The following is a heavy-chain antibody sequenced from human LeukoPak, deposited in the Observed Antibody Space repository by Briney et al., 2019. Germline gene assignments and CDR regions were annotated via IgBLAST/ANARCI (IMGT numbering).Heavy chain of an antibody. V-gene: IGHV1-2*02. CDR1: GYTFTGYY. J-gene: IGHJ5*02. D-gene: IGHD6-13*01. CDR2: INPNSGGT. Sequence: ASVKVSCKASGYTFTGYYMHWVRQAPGQGLEWMGWINPNSGGTNYAQKFQGRVTMTRDTSISTAYMELSSVTAADTAVYYCARRGVIRIAADYNWFDPWGQGTLVTVSS. CDR3: ARRGVIRIAADYNWFDP.